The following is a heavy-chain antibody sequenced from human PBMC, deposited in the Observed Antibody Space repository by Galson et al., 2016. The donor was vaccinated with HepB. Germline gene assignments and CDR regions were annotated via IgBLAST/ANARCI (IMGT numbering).Heavy chain of an antibody. V-gene: IGHV3-30*04. CDR1: GFTFSSYA. CDR2: ISYDGWNT. J-gene: IGHJ4*02. Sequence: SLRLSCAASGFTFSSYAMHWVRQAPGKGLEWVALISYDGWNTYYADSVKGRFTISRDNSKNTLFLPMGSLRPEDTAVYYCARDGSGGYCSGGGCYSLNLWGQGTLVTVSS. D-gene: IGHD2-15*01. CDR3: ARDGSGGYCSGGGCYSLNL.